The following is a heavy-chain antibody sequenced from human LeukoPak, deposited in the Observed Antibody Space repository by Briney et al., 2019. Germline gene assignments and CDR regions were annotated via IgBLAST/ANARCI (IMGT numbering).Heavy chain of an antibody. D-gene: IGHD3-10*01. J-gene: IGHJ6*03. V-gene: IGHV3-7*01. CDR3: ARDEGDRITMVRGNYHYYMDV. Sequence: GGSLRLSCAASGFTFDDYAMHWVRQAPGKGLEWVANIKQDGSEKYYVDSVKGRFTISRDNAKNSLYLQMNSLRAEDTAVYYCARDEGDRITMVRGNYHYYMDVWGKGTTVTVSS. CDR2: IKQDGSEK. CDR1: GFTFDDYA.